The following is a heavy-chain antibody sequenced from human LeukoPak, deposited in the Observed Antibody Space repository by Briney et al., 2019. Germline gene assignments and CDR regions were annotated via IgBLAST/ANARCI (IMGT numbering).Heavy chain of an antibody. CDR2: IRYDGSNE. CDR3: AKDRHDHFDY. Sequence: GGSLRLSCAASGFTFSSYGMHWVRQAPGKGLGWVAFIRYDGSNEYYADSVKGRFTISRDNSKNTLYLQMNSLRAEDTAVYYCAKDRHDHFDYWGQGTLVTVSS. CDR1: GFTFSSYG. J-gene: IGHJ4*02. V-gene: IGHV3-30*02.